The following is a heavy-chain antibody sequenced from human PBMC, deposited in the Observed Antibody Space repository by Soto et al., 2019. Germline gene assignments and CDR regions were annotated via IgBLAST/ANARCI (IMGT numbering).Heavy chain of an antibody. V-gene: IGHV3-23*01. J-gene: IGHJ4*02. Sequence: EVQLLESGGGLVQPGGSLRLSCAASGFTFSSYGMSWVRQAPGKGLEWVSAISGSGGSTYYADSVKGRFTISRDNSKNTMYLQMNSLRAEDTAVYYCANSLSVGATTPFDYWGQGTLVTVSS. D-gene: IGHD1-26*01. CDR2: ISGSGGST. CDR1: GFTFSSYG. CDR3: ANSLSVGATTPFDY.